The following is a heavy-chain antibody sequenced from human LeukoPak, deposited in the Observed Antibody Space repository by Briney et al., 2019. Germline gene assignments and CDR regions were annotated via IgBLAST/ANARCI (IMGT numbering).Heavy chain of an antibody. CDR2: INSIGSYT. CDR1: GFIFSDYY. J-gene: IGHJ5*02. V-gene: IGHV3-11*05. Sequence: GGSLRLSCAASGFIFSDYYMTWIRQAPGKGLEWVSYINSIGSYTKDADSVKGRFTISRDNAKNSLYLQMNSLRAEDTAVYYCAREEYGFDPWGQGTLVTVSS. D-gene: IGHD2-2*01. CDR3: AREEYGFDP.